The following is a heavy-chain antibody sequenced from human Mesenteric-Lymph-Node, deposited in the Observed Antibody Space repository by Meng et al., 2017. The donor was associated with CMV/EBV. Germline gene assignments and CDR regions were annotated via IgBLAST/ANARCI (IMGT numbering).Heavy chain of an antibody. V-gene: IGHV3-48*04. D-gene: IGHD1-7*01. J-gene: IGHJ4*02. Sequence: ETLSLTCDVSGFTFSTYSMNWVRQAPGKGLEWVSYISSGSSSIYYADPVRGRFIISRDNAKNSLYLQMNSLRVEDTAVYYCARGFNYEPNFDYWGQGSLVTVSS. CDR1: GFTFSTYS. CDR2: ISSGSSSI. CDR3: ARGFNYEPNFDY.